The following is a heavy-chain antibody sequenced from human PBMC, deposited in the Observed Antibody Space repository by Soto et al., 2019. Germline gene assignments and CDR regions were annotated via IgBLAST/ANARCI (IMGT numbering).Heavy chain of an antibody. CDR2: IFDSGNT. J-gene: IGHJ4*02. V-gene: IGHV4-59*08. Sequence: QGHLQKSGPGRVKPSKTLPRTSTFSGASIMGYAWGGFRQPPGKGPEWIAYIFDSGNTNYTPSLKSRVTISVDTSKNQFSLKLTSVTAADTAVYFCARHRRTTVAKFFFDSWGQGARVTVSS. D-gene: IGHD4-4*01. CDR1: GASIMGYA. CDR3: ARHRRTTVAKFFFDS.